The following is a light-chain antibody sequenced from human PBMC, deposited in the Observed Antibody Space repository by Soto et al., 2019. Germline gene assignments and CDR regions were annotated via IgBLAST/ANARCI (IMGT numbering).Light chain of an antibody. CDR3: GTWDSSLSAGV. Sequence: QSVLTQPPSVSAAPGQKVTISCSGSSSNIGNNYVSWYQQLPGTAPKLLIYDNNKRPSGIPDRFSGSKSGTSATLGITGLQTGDEDDYYCGTWDSSLSAGVLGTGTKVTVL. J-gene: IGLJ1*01. CDR1: SSNIGNNY. V-gene: IGLV1-51*01. CDR2: DNN.